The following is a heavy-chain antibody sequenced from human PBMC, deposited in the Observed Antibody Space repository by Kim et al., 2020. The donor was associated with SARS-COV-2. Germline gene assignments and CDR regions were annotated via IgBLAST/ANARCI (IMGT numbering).Heavy chain of an antibody. V-gene: IGHV4-59*13. CDR2: IYYSGST. D-gene: IGHD6-19*01. CDR1: GGSISSYY. J-gene: IGHJ4*02. Sequence: SETLSLTCTVSGGSISSYYWSWIRQPPGKGLEWIGYIYYSGSTNYNPSLKSRVTISVDTSKNQFSLKLSSVTAADTAVYYCARDGAVADSNFDYWGQGTLVTVSS. CDR3: ARDGAVADSNFDY.